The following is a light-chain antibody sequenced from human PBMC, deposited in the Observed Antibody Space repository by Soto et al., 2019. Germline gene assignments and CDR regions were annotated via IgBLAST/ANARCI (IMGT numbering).Light chain of an antibody. J-gene: IGKJ1*01. Sequence: DIQMTQSPSTLSASVGDRVTITCRASQSISSWLAWYLQKPGKAPKLLIYKASSLESGVPSRFSGSGSGTEFTLTISSLQPDDFSTYYCQQYRTFGQGTKVEIK. CDR2: KAS. CDR3: QQYRT. V-gene: IGKV1-5*03. CDR1: QSISSW.